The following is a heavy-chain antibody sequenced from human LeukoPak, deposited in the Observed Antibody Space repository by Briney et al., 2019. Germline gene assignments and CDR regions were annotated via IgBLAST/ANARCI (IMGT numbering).Heavy chain of an antibody. Sequence: GSLRLSCAASGFTFSSYWMSWVRQAPGKGLEWVANIKQDGSEQYYVDSVKGRFTISRDNAKNSLSLQMNSLRAEDTAVYYCARPLMYYYGSETYFWFDPWGQGTLVTVSS. J-gene: IGHJ5*02. CDR3: ARPLMYYYGSETYFWFDP. CDR2: IKQDGSEQ. V-gene: IGHV3-7*01. D-gene: IGHD3-10*01. CDR1: GFTFSSYW.